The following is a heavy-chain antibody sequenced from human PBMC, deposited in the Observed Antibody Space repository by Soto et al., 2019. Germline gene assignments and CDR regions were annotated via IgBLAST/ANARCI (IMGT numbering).Heavy chain of an antibody. CDR3: ACIFSGGYGYGFYYYGMDV. J-gene: IGHJ6*02. V-gene: IGHV4-39*01. CDR1: GGSIRSSSYY. D-gene: IGHD5-18*01. Sequence: SETLALTCAVSGGSIRSSSYYWGWLRQPPGKGLEWIGSIYYSGSTYYNPSLKSRVTISVDTSKNQFSLKLSSVTAADTAVYYCACIFSGGYGYGFYYYGMDVWGQGTTVTVSS. CDR2: IYYSGST.